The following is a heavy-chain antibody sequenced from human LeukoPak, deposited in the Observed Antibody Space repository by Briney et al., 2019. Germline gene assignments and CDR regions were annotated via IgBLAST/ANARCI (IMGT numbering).Heavy chain of an antibody. CDR2: INPSGGST. J-gene: IGHJ4*02. Sequence: ASVKVSCKASGYTFTMFHMHWVRQAPGQGLEWMGTINPSGGSTSYAQRFQGRVTMTRDTSTSTVYMELSSLRSEDTAVYYCARSGSYYGPRFDYWGQGTLVTVSS. CDR1: GYTFTMFH. D-gene: IGHD1-26*01. CDR3: ARSGSYYGPRFDY. V-gene: IGHV1-46*01.